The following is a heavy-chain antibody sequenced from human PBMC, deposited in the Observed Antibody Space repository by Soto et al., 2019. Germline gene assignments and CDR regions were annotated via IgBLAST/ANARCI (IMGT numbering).Heavy chain of an antibody. Sequence: SSETLSLTCAVSGGSISSGGYSWSWIRQPPXKGLEWIGYIYHSWSTYYNPSLKSRVTISVDRSKNQFSLKLSSVTAADTAVYYCARGGVTGTYYYYYCMDVWGQGTKVTVSS. D-gene: IGHD1-20*01. CDR3: ARGGVTGTYYYYYCMDV. CDR1: GGSISSGGYS. CDR2: IYHSWST. V-gene: IGHV4-30-2*01. J-gene: IGHJ6*02.